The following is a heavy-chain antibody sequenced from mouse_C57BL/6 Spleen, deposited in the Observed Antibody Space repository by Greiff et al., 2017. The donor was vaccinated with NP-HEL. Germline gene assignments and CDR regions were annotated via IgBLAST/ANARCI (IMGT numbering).Heavy chain of an antibody. J-gene: IGHJ3*01. CDR2: ISDGGSYT. D-gene: IGHD3-2*02. CDR3: ARGASSGLAY. Sequence: EVQVVESGGGLVKPGGSLKLSCAASGFTFSSYAMSWVRQTPEKRLEWVATISDGGSYTYYPDNVKGRFTISRDNAKNNLYLQMSHLKSEDTAMYYCARGASSGLAYWGQGTLVTVSA. V-gene: IGHV5-4*01. CDR1: GFTFSSYA.